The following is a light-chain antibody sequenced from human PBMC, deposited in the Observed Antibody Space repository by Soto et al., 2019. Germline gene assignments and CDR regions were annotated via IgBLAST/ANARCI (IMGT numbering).Light chain of an antibody. CDR2: GAF. V-gene: IGKV3-15*01. CDR3: QQYNDWPLT. Sequence: EILMTQSPATLSVSPGARATLSCRASQSVRSNLAWYQQKPGQAPSLLIYGAFTRATGIPTRFSGTGSGTEFTLTISSLQSEDFALYYCQQYNDWPLTFGQGTKVDIK. CDR1: QSVRSN. J-gene: IGKJ1*01.